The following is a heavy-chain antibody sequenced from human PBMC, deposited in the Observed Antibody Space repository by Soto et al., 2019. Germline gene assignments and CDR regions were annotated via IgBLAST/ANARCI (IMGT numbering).Heavy chain of an antibody. J-gene: IGHJ4*02. CDR2: IRWNSGNI. Sequence: EVQLEESGGALVQPGRSLRLSCAASGFTFDDYAMHGVRQVLGKGLEWVSSIRWNSGNIGYADSVKGRFTTSRDNAKNSLYLQMNSLRPEDTALYYCVRSKGGYSYGTPFDYWGQGTLVTVSS. CDR1: GFTFDDYA. CDR3: VRSKGGYSYGTPFDY. V-gene: IGHV3-9*01. D-gene: IGHD5-18*01.